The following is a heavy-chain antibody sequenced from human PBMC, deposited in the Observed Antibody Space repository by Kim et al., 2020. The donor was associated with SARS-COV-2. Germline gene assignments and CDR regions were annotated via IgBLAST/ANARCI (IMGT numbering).Heavy chain of an antibody. Sequence: DSVKGGLTISRDNSKNTRYLQMNSLRAEDTAVYYCARETPLGHEDAFDIWGQGTMVTVSS. CDR3: ARETPLGHEDAFDI. V-gene: IGHV3-30*07. J-gene: IGHJ3*02.